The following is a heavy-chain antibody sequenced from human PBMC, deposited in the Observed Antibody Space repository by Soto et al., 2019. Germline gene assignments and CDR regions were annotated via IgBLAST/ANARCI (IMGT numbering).Heavy chain of an antibody. CDR1: GFTFSSYA. Sequence: HPGGSLRLSCAASGFTFSSYAMSWVRQAPGKGLEWVSAISGSGGSTYYADSVKGRFTISRDNSKNTLYLQMNSLRAEDTAVYYCAKTSTHRKSCTNGVCYFDYWGQGTLVTVSS. CDR2: ISGSGGST. D-gene: IGHD2-8*01. J-gene: IGHJ4*02. CDR3: AKTSTHRKSCTNGVCYFDY. V-gene: IGHV3-23*01.